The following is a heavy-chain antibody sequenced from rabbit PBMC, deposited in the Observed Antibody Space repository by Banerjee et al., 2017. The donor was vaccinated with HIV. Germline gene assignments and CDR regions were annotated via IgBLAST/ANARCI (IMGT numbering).Heavy chain of an antibody. CDR3: ARDLAGVIGWNFNL. CDR2: ISAGSSGTT. J-gene: IGHJ4*01. V-gene: IGHV1S45*01. CDR1: GFDLSSYYY. Sequence: QEQLVESGGGLVQPEGSLTLTCKASGFDLSSYYYMCWVRQAPGKGLEVVACISAGSSGTTYYASWAEGRFTISKTSSTTVTLQMTSLTAADTATYFCARDLAGVIGWNFNLWGPGTLVTVS. D-gene: IGHD4-1*01.